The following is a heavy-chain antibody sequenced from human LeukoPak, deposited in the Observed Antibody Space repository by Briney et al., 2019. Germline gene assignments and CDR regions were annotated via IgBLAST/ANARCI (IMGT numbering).Heavy chain of an antibody. D-gene: IGHD3-22*01. J-gene: IGHJ4*02. CDR1: GFTFSSYG. CDR3: AENYYDSSVLPGY. Sequence: GGSLRLSCAASGFTFSSYGMHWVRQAPGKGLEWVAVISYDGSNKYYADSVKGRFTISRDNSKNTLYLQMNSLRAEDTAVYYCAENYYDSSVLPGYWGQGTLVTVSS. CDR2: ISYDGSNK. V-gene: IGHV3-30*18.